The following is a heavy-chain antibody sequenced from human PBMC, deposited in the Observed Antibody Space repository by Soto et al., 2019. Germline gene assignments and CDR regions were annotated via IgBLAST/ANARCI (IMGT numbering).Heavy chain of an antibody. Sequence: QVQLLQSGAEVKKPGASVKVSCKASGYTFTNYGITWVRQAPGQGLEWMGWISAYNGNTHYTQRLQGRVTMTTDTSTSTAYMELRGLRSDDTAVYYCASVRQIVGYFYYYMDVWGKGTTVTVSS. D-gene: IGHD6-6*01. CDR2: ISAYNGNT. CDR1: GYTFTNYG. V-gene: IGHV1-18*01. CDR3: ASVRQIVGYFYYYMDV. J-gene: IGHJ6*03.